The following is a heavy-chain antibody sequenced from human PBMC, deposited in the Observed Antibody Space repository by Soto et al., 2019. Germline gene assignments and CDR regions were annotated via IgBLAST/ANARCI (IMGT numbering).Heavy chain of an antibody. CDR2: IYWDDDK. V-gene: IGHV2-5*02. D-gene: IGHD3-16*01. Sequence: QITLKESGPTLVKPTQTLTLTCTFSGFSLTTRGVGVGWIRQPPGKALECLALIYWDDDKRYSPSLQSRLSFTKDTSNNQVVLTMTNVDPVDTATYYCAHIPNYYQYDWFDPWGQGTLVSVSS. CDR1: GFSLTTRGVG. CDR3: AHIPNYYQYDWFDP. J-gene: IGHJ5*02.